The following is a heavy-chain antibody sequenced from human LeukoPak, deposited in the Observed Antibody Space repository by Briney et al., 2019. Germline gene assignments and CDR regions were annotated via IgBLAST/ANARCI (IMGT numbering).Heavy chain of an antibody. CDR3: TKFDYAAFEY. J-gene: IGHJ4*02. V-gene: IGHV3-15*01. D-gene: IGHD4-17*01. CDR2: IKSKTDGGTT. CDR1: GFTFSSYS. Sequence: GGSLRLSCAASGFTFSSYSMNWVRQAPGKGLEWVGRIKSKTDGGTTDYAAPVKGGFTISRDDSKNTLYLQMNSLKTEDTAVYYCTKFDYAAFEYWGQGTLVTVSS.